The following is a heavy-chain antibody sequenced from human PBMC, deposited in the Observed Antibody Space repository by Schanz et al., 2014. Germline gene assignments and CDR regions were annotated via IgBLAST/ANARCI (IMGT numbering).Heavy chain of an antibody. CDR2: ISWNSGSI. V-gene: IGHV3-9*01. Sequence: EEQLLESGGGLVQPGGSLRLSCAASGFTVRTFAMDWVRQAAGKGLEWVSSISWNSGSIDYADSVKGRFTISRDNAKNSLYLQMNSLRAEDTALYYCAKDGIMVQGVIWERYFDSWGQGTLVTVAS. CDR1: GFTVRTFA. J-gene: IGHJ4*02. CDR3: AKDGIMVQGVIWERYFDS. D-gene: IGHD3-10*01.